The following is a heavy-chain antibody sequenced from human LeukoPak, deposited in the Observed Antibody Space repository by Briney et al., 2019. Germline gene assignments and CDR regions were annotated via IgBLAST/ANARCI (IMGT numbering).Heavy chain of an antibody. J-gene: IGHJ4*02. D-gene: IGHD6-19*01. CDR2: IKQDGSEK. Sequence: GGSLRLSCAASGFTFSSYWMSWVRQAPGKGLEWVANIKQDGSEKYCVDSVKGRFTISRDNAKNSLYLQMNSLRAEDTAVYYCARGVFVGYSSGWFGEFDYWGQGTLVTVSS. CDR3: ARGVFVGYSSGWFGEFDY. CDR1: GFTFSSYW. V-gene: IGHV3-7*01.